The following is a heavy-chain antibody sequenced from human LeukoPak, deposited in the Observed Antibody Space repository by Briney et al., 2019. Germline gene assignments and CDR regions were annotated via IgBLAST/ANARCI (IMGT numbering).Heavy chain of an antibody. CDR3: ARDRVDTVVSAPNFHYGMDV. CDR1: GFTFRAYT. V-gene: IGHV3-21*01. CDR2: ISSSSTYI. Sequence: GGSLRLSCAASGFTFRAYTMTWVLQAPGKGLEWVSSISSSSTYISNVDSVKGRFTISRDNAKNSLYLQMNSLRAEDTAVYYCARDRVDTVVSAPNFHYGMDVWGQGTTVTVTS. J-gene: IGHJ6*02. D-gene: IGHD5-18*01.